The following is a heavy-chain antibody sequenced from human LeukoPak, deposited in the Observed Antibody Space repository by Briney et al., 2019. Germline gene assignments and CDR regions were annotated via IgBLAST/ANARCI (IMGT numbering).Heavy chain of an antibody. J-gene: IGHJ6*03. CDR1: RFTFSSYA. CDR3: AKSPSQWLRIYYMDV. D-gene: IGHD6-19*01. V-gene: IGHV3-23*01. Sequence: PGGSLRLSCAASRFTFSSYAMSWVRQPPGKGLEWVSAINGSGGSTYYEDSVKGRFTISRDNSNNTQYLQMNSLIAEDTAVYYCAKSPSQWLRIYYMDVWGKGTTVTVS. CDR2: INGSGGST.